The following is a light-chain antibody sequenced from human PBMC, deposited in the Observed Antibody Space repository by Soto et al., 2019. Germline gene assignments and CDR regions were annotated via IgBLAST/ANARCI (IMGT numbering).Light chain of an antibody. Sequence: EIVLTQSPGSLSLSPGERATLSCRASQSVDSTFFAWYQKKPGQAPRLLFYAASKRATGLPDRFSGGGSGTDFTIIISRLEPEDFAVYYCQQYMSSVTFGQGTKVEIK. CDR3: QQYMSSVT. V-gene: IGKV3-20*01. CDR2: AAS. CDR1: QSVDSTF. J-gene: IGKJ1*01.